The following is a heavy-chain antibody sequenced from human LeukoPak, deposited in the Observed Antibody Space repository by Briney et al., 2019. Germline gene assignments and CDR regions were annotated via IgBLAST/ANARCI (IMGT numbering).Heavy chain of an antibody. CDR1: GFTFSSYW. Sequence: GGSLRLSCAASGFTFSSYWMSWVRQAPGKGLEWVSSISSSSSYIYYADSVKGRFTISRDNAKNSLYLQMNSLRAEDTAVYYCARDSDYYDSSGYYGEYFQHWGQGTLVTVSS. V-gene: IGHV3-21*01. J-gene: IGHJ1*01. CDR2: ISSSSSYI. D-gene: IGHD3-22*01. CDR3: ARDSDYYDSSGYYGEYFQH.